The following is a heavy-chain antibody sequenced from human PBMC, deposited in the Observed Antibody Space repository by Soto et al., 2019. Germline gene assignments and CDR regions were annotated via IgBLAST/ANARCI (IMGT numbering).Heavy chain of an antibody. Sequence: EVQLVESGGGLVKPGGSLRLSCAASGFTFSSYSMNWVRQAPGKGLECVSSISSSSSYIYYADSVKGRFTISRDNAKNSLYLQMNSLRAGDTAVYYCARDQPGYSYGYGLGYWSQGTLVTVSS. V-gene: IGHV3-21*01. D-gene: IGHD5-18*01. J-gene: IGHJ4*02. CDR3: ARDQPGYSYGYGLGY. CDR2: ISSSSSYI. CDR1: GFTFSSYS.